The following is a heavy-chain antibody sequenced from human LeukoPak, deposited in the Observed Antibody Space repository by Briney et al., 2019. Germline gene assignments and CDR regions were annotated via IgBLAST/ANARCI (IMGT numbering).Heavy chain of an antibody. D-gene: IGHD3-9*01. V-gene: IGHV3-23*01. CDR3: ARRTDYDILTGYYHDMDV. CDR2: ISGSGGST. CDR1: GFTFSSYA. Sequence: QPGGSLRLSCAASGFTFSSYAMSWVRQAPGKGLEWVSAISGSGGSTYYADSVKGRFTISRDNSKNTLYLQMNSLRAEDTAVYYCARRTDYDILTGYYHDMDVWGKGTTVTISS. J-gene: IGHJ6*03.